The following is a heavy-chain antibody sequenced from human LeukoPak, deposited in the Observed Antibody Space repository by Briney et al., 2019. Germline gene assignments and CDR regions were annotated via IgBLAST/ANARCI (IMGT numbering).Heavy chain of an antibody. D-gene: IGHD3-3*01. CDR1: GGSFSGYY. V-gene: IGHV4-34*01. CDR2: INHSGST. CDR3: ARREGTIFGGGVYYYYYFDV. J-gene: IGHJ6*03. Sequence: SETLSLTGAVYGGSFSGYYWNWIRQSPGTGLEWIGEINHSGSTNYNASLNSRVTISVDRFKKQFSLNLSSVTAADTAVYYCARREGTIFGGGVYYYYYFDVWGKGTPVAVS.